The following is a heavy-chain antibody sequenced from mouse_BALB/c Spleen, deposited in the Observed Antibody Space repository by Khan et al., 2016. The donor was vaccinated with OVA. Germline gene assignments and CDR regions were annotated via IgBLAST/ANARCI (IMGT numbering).Heavy chain of an antibody. CDR2: ISDGGSYT. Sequence: EVELVESGGGLVKPGGSLKLSCAASGFTFSDYYMYWVRQTPEKRLEWVATISDGGSYTYYPDSVKGRFTISRDNAKNNLYLQLSSPKSEDTAMYYCAKIYDGYHQAWFAYWGQGTLVTVSA. CDR3: AKIYDGYHQAWFAY. D-gene: IGHD2-3*01. V-gene: IGHV5-4*02. CDR1: GFTFSDYY. J-gene: IGHJ3*01.